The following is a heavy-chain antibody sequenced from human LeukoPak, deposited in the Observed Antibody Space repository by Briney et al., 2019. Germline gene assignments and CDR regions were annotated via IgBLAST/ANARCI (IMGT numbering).Heavy chain of an antibody. D-gene: IGHD3-3*01. V-gene: IGHV6-1*01. Sequence: SQTLSLTCAISGDSVSSNSAAWNWIRQSPSRGLEWLGRTYYRSKWYNDYAVSVKSRITINPDTSKNQFSLQLNSVTPEDTAVYYCARDPRLEPSSQTGFDPWGQGTLVTVSS. CDR2: TYYRSKWYN. CDR1: GDSVSSNSAA. CDR3: ARDPRLEPSSQTGFDP. J-gene: IGHJ5*02.